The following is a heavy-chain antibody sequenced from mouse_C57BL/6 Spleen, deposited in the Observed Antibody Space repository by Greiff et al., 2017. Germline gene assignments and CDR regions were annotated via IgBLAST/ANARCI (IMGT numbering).Heavy chain of an antibody. V-gene: IGHV14-3*01. Sequence: VQLQQSVAELVRPGASVKLSCTASGFTIKNTYIHWVKQRLEQGLEWIGRFDPANGSTNYAPKFQGKATITADTSSHTAYLQLSNLTAEDTAIYYCAKRYLTTYWGQGTSVTVSS. CDR1: GFTIKNTY. CDR3: AKRYLTTY. CDR2: FDPANGST. J-gene: IGHJ4*01. D-gene: IGHD1-1*01.